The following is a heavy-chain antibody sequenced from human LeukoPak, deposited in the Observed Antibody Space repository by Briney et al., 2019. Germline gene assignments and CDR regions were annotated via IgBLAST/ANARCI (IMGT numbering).Heavy chain of an antibody. Sequence: ASETLSLTCTVSGGSISSYYWSWIRQPPGKGLEWIGYIYHSGSTYYNPSLKSRVTISVDRSKNQFSLKLSSVTAADTAVYYCASRGGSWGQETLVTVSS. D-gene: IGHD2-15*01. CDR3: ASRGGS. J-gene: IGHJ4*02. CDR1: GGSISSYY. V-gene: IGHV4-59*12. CDR2: IYHSGST.